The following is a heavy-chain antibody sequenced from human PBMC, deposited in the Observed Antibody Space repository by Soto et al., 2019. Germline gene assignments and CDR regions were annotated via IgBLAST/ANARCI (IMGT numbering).Heavy chain of an antibody. CDR2: VSASGLNT. Sequence: PGGSLRLSCEASGFTFSSYAMSWVRQAPGKGLEWVSGVSASGLNTDYADPVKGRFTMSRDSSKSTLYLQMNSLRAEDTAIYYCARELHDSSGSPMYYFASWGQGTPVTVSS. CDR3: ARELHDSSGSPMYYFAS. J-gene: IGHJ4*02. V-gene: IGHV3-23*01. D-gene: IGHD3-22*01. CDR1: GFTFSSYA.